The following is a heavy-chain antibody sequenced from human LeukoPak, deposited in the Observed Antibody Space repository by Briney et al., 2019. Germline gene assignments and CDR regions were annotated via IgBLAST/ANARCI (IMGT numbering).Heavy chain of an antibody. CDR2: ISGSSDST. J-gene: IGHJ4*02. D-gene: IGHD2-2*01. CDR3: AREVGQFDY. CDR1: GFTFSSYA. Sequence: PGASLRLSCAAPGFTFSSYAMSWVRQAPGKGLEWVSVISGSSDSTYYADSVKGRFTVSRDNSKNTLYLQMNSLRAEDTALYYCAREVGQFDYWGQGTLVTVSS. V-gene: IGHV3-23*01.